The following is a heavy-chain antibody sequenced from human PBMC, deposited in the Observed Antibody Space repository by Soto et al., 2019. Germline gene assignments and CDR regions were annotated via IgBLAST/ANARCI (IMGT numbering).Heavy chain of an antibody. D-gene: IGHD3-22*01. Sequence: PGGSLRLSCAASGFSFSTYGMHWVRQAPGKGLEWVAAMWFDGSNIFYADSVEGRFTISRDNSKNTLYLHMNSLRVEDTAVYYCARWDAPQGDSRGYFDYWGQGTMVTVSS. CDR1: GFSFSTYG. CDR2: MWFDGSNI. V-gene: IGHV3-33*01. CDR3: ARWDAPQGDSRGYFDY. J-gene: IGHJ4*02.